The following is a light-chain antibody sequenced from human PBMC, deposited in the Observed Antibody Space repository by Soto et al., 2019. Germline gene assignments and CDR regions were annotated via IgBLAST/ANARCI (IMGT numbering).Light chain of an antibody. Sequence: DIQMTQSPSTLSGSVGDRVTITCRASQTISSWLAWYQQKPGKAPKLLIYKASSLESGVPSRFNGSGSGTEFPLTISSLQPDDFATYYCQQRSNWPPGTYGHGTKV. J-gene: IGKJ1*01. CDR1: QTISSW. CDR3: QQRSNWPPGT. CDR2: KAS. V-gene: IGKV1-5*03.